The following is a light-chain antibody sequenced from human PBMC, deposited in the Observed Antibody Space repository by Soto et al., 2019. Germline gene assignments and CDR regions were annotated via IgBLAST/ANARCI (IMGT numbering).Light chain of an antibody. CDR1: QSISSY. CDR3: QQSYSTPYT. CDR2: AAS. J-gene: IGKJ2*01. V-gene: IGKV1-39*01. Sequence: DIQMTQSPSSLSASVGERVTITCRASQSISSYLNWYQQKPGKAPKLLIYAASSLQSGVPSRFSGRGSWTDFTLTISSLQPEDFATYYCQQSYSTPYTFGQGTKLEIK.